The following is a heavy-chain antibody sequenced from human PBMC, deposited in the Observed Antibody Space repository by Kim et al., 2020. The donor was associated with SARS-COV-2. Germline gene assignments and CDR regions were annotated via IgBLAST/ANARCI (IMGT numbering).Heavy chain of an antibody. J-gene: IGHJ4*02. Sequence: YVDSVKGRFTISRDNAKNSLYLQMNSLRAEDTAVYYCARHSDGYKIFFGYWGQGTLVTVSS. V-gene: IGHV3-7*01. CDR3: ARHSDGYKIFFGY. D-gene: IGHD5-12*01.